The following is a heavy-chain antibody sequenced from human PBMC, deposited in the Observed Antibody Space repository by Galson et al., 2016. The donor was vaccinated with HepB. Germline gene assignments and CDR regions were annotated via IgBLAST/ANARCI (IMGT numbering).Heavy chain of an antibody. CDR3: ARGPSDTPSNWFDP. CDR2: LSYSGRT. CDR1: GAYITTTTYY. V-gene: IGHV4-39*07. J-gene: IGHJ5*02. Sequence: ETLSLTCAISGAYITTTTYYWGWIRQPPGKGLEWIGSLSYSGRTYYNPSLKSRVTISGDTSNNHFSLKLSSVTVADTAVYYCARGPSDTPSNWFDPWGQGILVTVSS.